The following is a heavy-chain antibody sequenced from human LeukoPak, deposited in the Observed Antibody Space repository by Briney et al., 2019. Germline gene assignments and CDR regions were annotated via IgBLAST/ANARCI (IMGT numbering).Heavy chain of an antibody. CDR1: GFTFSSYS. Sequence: PGGSLRVSCAASGFTFSSYSMNWVRQAPGKGLEWVSSISSSSSYIYYADSVKGRFTISRDNAKNSLYLQMNSLRAEDTAVYYCASAVAVAGLNWFDPWGQGTLVTVSS. V-gene: IGHV3-21*01. CDR3: ASAVAVAGLNWFDP. J-gene: IGHJ5*02. CDR2: ISSSSSYI. D-gene: IGHD6-19*01.